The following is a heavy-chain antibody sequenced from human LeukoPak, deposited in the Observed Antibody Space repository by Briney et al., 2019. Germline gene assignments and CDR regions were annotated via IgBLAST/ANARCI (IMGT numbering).Heavy chain of an antibody. V-gene: IGHV3-66*01. CDR1: AFTVSSNY. CDR3: ARDYGFFDY. D-gene: IGHD3-10*01. CDR2: IYSGGST. Sequence: GGSLRLSCAASAFTVSSNYMSWVRQAPGKGLEWVSVIYSGGSTYYADSVKGRFTISRDNFKNTLYLQMNSLRAEDTAVYYCARDYGFFDYWGQGTLVTVSS. J-gene: IGHJ4*02.